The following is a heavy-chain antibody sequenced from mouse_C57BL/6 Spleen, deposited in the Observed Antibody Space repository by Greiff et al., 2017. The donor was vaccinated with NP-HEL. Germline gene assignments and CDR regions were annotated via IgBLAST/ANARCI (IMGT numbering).Heavy chain of an antibody. Sequence: EVQLQQSGAELVRPGASVKLSCTASGFNIKDDYMHWVKQRPEQGLEWIGWIDPENGDTEYASKFQGKATITADTSSNTAYLQLSSLTSEDTAVYYGTTNYGSSTDYWGQGTTLTVSS. V-gene: IGHV14-4*01. CDR2: IDPENGDT. J-gene: IGHJ2*01. CDR1: GFNIKDDY. D-gene: IGHD1-1*01. CDR3: TTNYGSSTDY.